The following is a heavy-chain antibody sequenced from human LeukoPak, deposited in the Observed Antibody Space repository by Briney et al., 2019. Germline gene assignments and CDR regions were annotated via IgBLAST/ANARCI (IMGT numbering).Heavy chain of an antibody. CDR2: INQGGSRL. Sequence: GGSLRLSCAGSGFTFGRYWMSWVRQAPGKGLEWVASINQGGSRLHYLDSVTGRFIISRADAQNSLFLQMTRLRVDDTAVYYCARLKDDVTKLDYWGQGTLVSVSS. CDR1: GFTFGRYW. V-gene: IGHV3-7*01. J-gene: IGHJ4*02. CDR3: ARLKDDVTKLDY. D-gene: IGHD2-8*01.